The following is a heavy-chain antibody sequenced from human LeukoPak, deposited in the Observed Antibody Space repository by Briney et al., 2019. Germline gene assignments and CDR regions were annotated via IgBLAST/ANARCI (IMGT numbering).Heavy chain of an antibody. CDR1: GGSFSAYY. J-gene: IGHJ6*03. V-gene: IGHV4-34*01. CDR3: ARVDYGSGSYYLGFHYYYYMDV. D-gene: IGHD3-10*01. Sequence: SETLSLTCDVYGGSFSAYYWSWIRQPPGKGLEWIGEINHSGSTNYNPSLKSRVTISIDTSKNQFSLKLSSVTAADTAVYYCARVDYGSGSYYLGFHYYYYMDVWGKGTTVTVSS. CDR2: INHSGST.